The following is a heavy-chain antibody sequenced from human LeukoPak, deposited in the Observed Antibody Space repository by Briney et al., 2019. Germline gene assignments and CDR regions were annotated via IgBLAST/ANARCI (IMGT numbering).Heavy chain of an antibody. J-gene: IGHJ4*02. D-gene: IGHD5-18*01. CDR1: GFTFSSYS. CDR3: ARDLGLGLRGGLDY. Sequence: QTGGSLRLSCAASGFTFSSYSMNWVRQAPGKGLEWVSYISSSSTIYYADSVKGRFTISRDNAKNSLYLQMNSLRAEDTAVYYCARDLGLGLRGGLDYWGQGTLVTVSS. V-gene: IGHV3-48*04. CDR2: ISSSSTI.